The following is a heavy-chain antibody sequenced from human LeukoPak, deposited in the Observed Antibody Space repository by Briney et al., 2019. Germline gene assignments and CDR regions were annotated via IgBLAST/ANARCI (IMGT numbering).Heavy chain of an antibody. Sequence: GGSLRLSCAASEFIFIRYAMHWVRQAPGKGLEWVAILSYDDTNEYYADSVAGRFTISIDNSKNTLYLQMNSLEPDDTAVYYCSGDRRDGNNLAFHFDYWGQGTLVTVSS. J-gene: IGHJ4*02. CDR1: EFIFIRYA. V-gene: IGHV3-30*04. CDR2: LSYDDTNE. D-gene: IGHD5-24*01. CDR3: SGDRRDGNNLAFHFDY.